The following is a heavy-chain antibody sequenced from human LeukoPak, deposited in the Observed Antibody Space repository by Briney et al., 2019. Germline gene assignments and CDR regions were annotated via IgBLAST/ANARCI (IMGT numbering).Heavy chain of an antibody. D-gene: IGHD3-22*01. CDR1: GFTFSSYA. Sequence: PGGSLRLSCAASGFTFSSYAMTWVRQAPGKGLEWVSAISGSGGNTYYPDSVKGRFTISRDNSRDNSKNTLYLQMNSLRAEDTAVYFCAKAASGYYYDSSGYYSLQFDYWGQGTLVTVSS. CDR2: ISGSGGNT. J-gene: IGHJ4*02. CDR3: AKAASGYYYDSSGYYSLQFDY. V-gene: IGHV3-23*01.